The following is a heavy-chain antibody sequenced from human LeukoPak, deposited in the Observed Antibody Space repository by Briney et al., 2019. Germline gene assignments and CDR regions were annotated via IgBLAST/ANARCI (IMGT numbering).Heavy chain of an antibody. CDR3: AGLLKAAAGRLNWFDP. D-gene: IGHD6-13*01. V-gene: IGHV4-34*08. Sequence: GSLRLSCAASGFTFSSYSMNWVRQAPGKGLEWIGEINHSGSTNYNPSLKSRVTISVDTSKNQFSLKLSSVTAADTAVYYCAGLLKAAAGRLNWFDPWGQGTLVTVSS. J-gene: IGHJ5*02. CDR1: GFTFSSYS. CDR2: INHSGST.